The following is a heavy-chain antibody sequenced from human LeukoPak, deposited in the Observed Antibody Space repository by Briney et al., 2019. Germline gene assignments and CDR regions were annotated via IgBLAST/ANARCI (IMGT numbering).Heavy chain of an antibody. CDR3: AREGVVVVPAAIYYMDV. D-gene: IGHD2-2*02. Sequence: SETLSLTCAVSGYSISSGYYWGWIRQPPGKGLEWIGSIYHSGSTYYNPSLKSRVTISVDTSKNQFSLKLSSVTAADTAVYYCAREGVVVVPAAIYYMDVWGKGTTVTVSS. V-gene: IGHV4-38-2*02. J-gene: IGHJ6*03. CDR2: IYHSGST. CDR1: GYSISSGYY.